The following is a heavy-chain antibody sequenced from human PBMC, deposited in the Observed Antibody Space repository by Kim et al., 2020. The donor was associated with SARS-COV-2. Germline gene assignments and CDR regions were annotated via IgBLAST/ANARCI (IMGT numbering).Heavy chain of an antibody. V-gene: IGHV1-69*13. J-gene: IGHJ4*02. CDR1: GGTFSSYA. D-gene: IGHD3-22*01. CDR3: AVDYYDSSGSTYYFDY. Sequence: SVKVSCKASGGTFSSYAISWVRQAPGQGLEWMGGIIPIFGTANYAQKFQGRVTITADESTSTAYMELSSLRSEDTAVYYCAVDYYDSSGSTYYFDYWGQGTLVTVSS. CDR2: IIPIFGTA.